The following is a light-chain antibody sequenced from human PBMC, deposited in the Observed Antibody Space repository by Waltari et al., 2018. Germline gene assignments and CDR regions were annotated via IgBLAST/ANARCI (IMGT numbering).Light chain of an antibody. CDR3: QSADSSGTSFV. Sequence: SYELTQPPSVSVPPGQTARITCSGDALPKQFAYWYQQKPVQAPVLGIYKDSERPAGIPGRFCGFSSGKTVTLTISGVQAEDGADYYCQSADSSGTSFVFGTGTKVTVL. CDR1: ALPKQF. CDR2: KDS. V-gene: IGLV3-25*03. J-gene: IGLJ1*01.